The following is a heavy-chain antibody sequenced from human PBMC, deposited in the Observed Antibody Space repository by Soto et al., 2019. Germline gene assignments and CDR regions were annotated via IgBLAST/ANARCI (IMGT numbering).Heavy chain of an antibody. J-gene: IGHJ4*02. D-gene: IGHD2-21*02. Sequence: TSETLSLTCIVSGGSVNSYYWSWIRQTPGKGLEWIGSVFYSGYTNYNPSLKSRVTLSVDMSKNQFSLSLRSVTAADTAVYYCARVRVEYCGGDCSSFDDWGQGTLVTVSS. CDR2: VFYSGYT. V-gene: IGHV4-59*02. CDR3: ARVRVEYCGGDCSSFDD. CDR1: GGSVNSYY.